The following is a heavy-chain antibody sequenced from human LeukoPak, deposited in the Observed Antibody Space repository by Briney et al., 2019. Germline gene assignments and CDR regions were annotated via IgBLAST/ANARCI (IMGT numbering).Heavy chain of an antibody. CDR3: ARDRVDSVRGYSGYDLEC. J-gene: IGHJ4*02. Sequence: ASVKVSCKASGYTFTGYYLRWVRQAPGQGLEWMGWINPNSGYTNYAQKFQGRVTMTRDTSISTGYMELSRLRSDDTAVYYCARDRVDSVRGYSGYDLECWGQGTLVTVSS. CDR1: GYTFTGYY. V-gene: IGHV1-2*02. D-gene: IGHD5-12*01. CDR2: INPNSGYT.